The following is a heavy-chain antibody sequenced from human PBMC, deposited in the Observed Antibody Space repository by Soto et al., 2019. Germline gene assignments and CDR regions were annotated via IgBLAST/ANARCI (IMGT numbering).Heavy chain of an antibody. CDR1: GYTLTSYA. CDR3: ARTRQRSYCRSTSCYSCNYYYGMDV. V-gene: IGHV1-3*01. D-gene: IGHD2-2*01. J-gene: IGHJ6*02. CDR2: INAGNGNT. Sequence: GASVKVSCKASGYTLTSYAMHWVRQAPGQRLEWMGWINAGNGNTKYSQKFQGRVTITRDTSASTAYMELSSLRSEDTAVYYCARTRQRSYCRSTSCYSCNYYYGMDVWGQGTTVTVSS.